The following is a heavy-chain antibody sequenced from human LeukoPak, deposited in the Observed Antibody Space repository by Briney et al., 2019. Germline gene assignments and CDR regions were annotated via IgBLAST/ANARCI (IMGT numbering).Heavy chain of an antibody. V-gene: IGHV1-24*01. Sequence: GASVKVSCKVSGYTLTELSMHWVRRAPGKGLEWMGGFDPEDGETIYAQKFQGRVTMTEDTSTDTAYMELSSLRSEDTAVYYCATSDDSSGYARVNYYYGMDVWGQGTTVTVSS. CDR1: GYTLTELS. CDR3: ATSDDSSGYARVNYYYGMDV. D-gene: IGHD3-22*01. CDR2: FDPEDGET. J-gene: IGHJ6*02.